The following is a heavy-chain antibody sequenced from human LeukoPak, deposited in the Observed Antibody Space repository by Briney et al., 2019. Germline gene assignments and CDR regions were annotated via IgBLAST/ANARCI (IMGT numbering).Heavy chain of an antibody. CDR3: AKEGEELLWFGELRD. Sequence: GGSLRLSCAASGFTFSSYAMHWVRQAPGKGLEWVAVISYDGSNKYYAESVKGRFTISRDNPKNTLYLQMNSLRAEDTAVYYCAKEGEELLWFGELRDWGQGTLVTVSS. J-gene: IGHJ4*02. CDR1: GFTFSSYA. V-gene: IGHV3-30*04. CDR2: ISYDGSNK. D-gene: IGHD3-10*01.